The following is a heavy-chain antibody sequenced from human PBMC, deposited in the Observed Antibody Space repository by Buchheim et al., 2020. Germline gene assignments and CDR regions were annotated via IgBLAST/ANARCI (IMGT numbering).Heavy chain of an antibody. V-gene: IGHV1-8*01. D-gene: IGHD3-3*01. J-gene: IGHJ6*02. CDR2: MNPNSGNT. CDR1: GNTFTSYD. CDR3: ARGLRVLRFLEWSRSRYYGMDV. Sequence: QVQLVQSGAEVKKPGASVKVSCKASGNTFTSYDINWVRQATGQGLEWMGWMNPNSGNTGYAQKFQGRVTMTRNTSISTAYMELSSLRSEDTAVYYCARGLRVLRFLEWSRSRYYGMDVWGQGTT.